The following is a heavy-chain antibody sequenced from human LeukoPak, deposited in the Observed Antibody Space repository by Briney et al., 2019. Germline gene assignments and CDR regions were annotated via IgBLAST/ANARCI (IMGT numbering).Heavy chain of an antibody. CDR2: IKQDGSEK. Sequence: GGSLRLSCAVSRFTFSRYWMSWVRQAPGKGLEWVANIKQDGSEKYYVDSVKGRFTVSRDNAKNSLYLQMNSLRAEDTAVYYCARGPPPFDPDYYYYGLDVWGQGTTVTVSS. CDR3: ARGPPPFDPDYYYYGLDV. D-gene: IGHD3-9*01. V-gene: IGHV3-7*01. J-gene: IGHJ6*02. CDR1: RFTFSRYW.